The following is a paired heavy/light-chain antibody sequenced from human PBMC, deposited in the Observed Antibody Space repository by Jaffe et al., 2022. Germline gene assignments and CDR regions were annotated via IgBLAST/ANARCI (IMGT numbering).Heavy chain of an antibody. J-gene: IGHJ4*02. Sequence: EVQLVQSGAEVKKPGESLKISCKGSGYSFTSYWIGWVRQMPGKGLEWMGIIYPGDSDTRYSPSFQGQVTISADKSISTAYLQWSSLKASDTAMYYCARPLLRLHLGELSTSSGAIEDWGQGTLVTVSS. CDR1: GYSFTSYW. CDR3: ARPLLRLHLGELSTSSGAIED. V-gene: IGHV5-51*03. D-gene: IGHD3-16*02. CDR2: IYPGDSDT.
Light chain of an antibody. CDR1: SSNIGNNY. Sequence: QSVLTQPPSVSAAPGQKVTISCSGSSSNIGNNYVSWYQQLPGTAPKLLIYENNKRPSGIPDRFSGSKSGTSATLGITGLQTGDEADYYCGTWDSSLSAGPVFGGGTKLTVL. V-gene: IGLV1-51*02. J-gene: IGLJ2*01. CDR3: GTWDSSLSAGPV. CDR2: ENN.